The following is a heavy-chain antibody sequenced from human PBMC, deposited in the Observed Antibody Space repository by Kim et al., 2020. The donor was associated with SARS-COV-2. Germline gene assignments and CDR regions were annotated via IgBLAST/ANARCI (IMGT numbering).Heavy chain of an antibody. D-gene: IGHD2-2*01. CDR3: ARCPGSTTGCDYFDP. J-gene: IGHJ5*02. CDR2: ISYDGGKK. Sequence: GGSLRLSCAASGFPFSSYAMHWVRQPPGKGLEWVALISYDGGKKFYADPVRGRFTISRANSMDNSKNTLYLQMNSLRVEDTAVYYCARCPGSTTGCDYFDPWGQGTLVTVSS. CDR1: GFPFSSYA. V-gene: IGHV3-30*04.